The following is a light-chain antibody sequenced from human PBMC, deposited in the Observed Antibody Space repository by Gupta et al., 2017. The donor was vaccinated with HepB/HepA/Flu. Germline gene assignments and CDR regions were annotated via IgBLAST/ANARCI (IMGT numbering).Light chain of an antibody. CDR2: GAS. CDR1: QTINSNF. J-gene: IGKJ5*01. Sequence: EIVLTQSLGTLSLSPGERATLSCRASQTINSNFLAWYQQKPGQAPRLLMYGASRRATGIPDRFSGSGSGPDFTLTISRREPEDFAVYYCQQYGTSPPITFGQGTRLEIK. V-gene: IGKV3-20*01. CDR3: QQYGTSPPIT.